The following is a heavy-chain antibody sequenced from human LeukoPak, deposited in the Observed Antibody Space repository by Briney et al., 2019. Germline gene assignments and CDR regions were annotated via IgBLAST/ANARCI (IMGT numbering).Heavy chain of an antibody. J-gene: IGHJ4*02. CDR1: GYTFTVYY. CDR3: ARDREDSSGLNFDY. V-gene: IGHV1-2*02. D-gene: IGHD3-22*01. CDR2: INPNSGGT. Sequence: ASVKLSCNASGYTFTVYYMHCVRHPPAQGLECMGWINPNSGGTNYAQKFQGRVTMTRDTSISTAYMELSRLRSDDTAVYYCARDREDSSGLNFDYWGQGTLVTVSS.